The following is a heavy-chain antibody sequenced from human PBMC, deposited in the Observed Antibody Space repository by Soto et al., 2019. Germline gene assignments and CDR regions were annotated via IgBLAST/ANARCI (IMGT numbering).Heavy chain of an antibody. D-gene: IGHD3-10*01. V-gene: IGHV4-30-4*01. CDR3: ARSDGSGSYHYHYYYYGMDV. J-gene: IGHJ6*02. CDR1: GGSISSGDYY. CDR2: IYYSGST. Sequence: PSETLSLTRTVSGGSISSGDYYWSWIRQPPGKGLEWIGYIYYSGSTNYNPSLKSRVTISVDTSKNQFSLKLSSVTAADTAVYYCARSDGSGSYHYHYYYYGMDVWGQGTTVTVSS.